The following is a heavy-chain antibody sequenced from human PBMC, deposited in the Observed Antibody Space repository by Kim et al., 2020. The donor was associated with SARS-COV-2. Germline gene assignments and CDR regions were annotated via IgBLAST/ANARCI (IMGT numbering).Heavy chain of an antibody. CDR1: GGSISSSSYY. D-gene: IGHD3-3*01. CDR2: IYYSGST. CDR3: ARDKTMRYYDFWSGYPGFDY. V-gene: IGHV4-39*07. J-gene: IGHJ4*02. Sequence: SETLSLTCTVSGGSISSSSYYWGWIRQPPGKGLEWIGSIYYSGSTYYNPSLKSRVTISVDTSKNQFSLKLSSVTAADTAVYYCARDKTMRYYDFWSGYPGFDYWGQGTLVTVSS.